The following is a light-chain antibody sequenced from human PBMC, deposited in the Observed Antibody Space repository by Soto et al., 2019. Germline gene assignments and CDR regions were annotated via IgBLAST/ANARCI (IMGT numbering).Light chain of an antibody. Sequence: DIQMTQSRSSRSPSVGDRITITCRASQSISRYLNWYQHKPGKAPKLLINAASSLERGVPSRFSGGGSGTDFTLNISSLQPDDFATYYCQQYNAAFGQGTRLEIK. CDR3: QQYNAA. CDR1: QSISRY. J-gene: IGKJ5*01. CDR2: AAS. V-gene: IGKV1-39*01.